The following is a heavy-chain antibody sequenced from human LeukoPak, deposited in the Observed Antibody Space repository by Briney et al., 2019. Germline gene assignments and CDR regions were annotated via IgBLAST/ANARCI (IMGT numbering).Heavy chain of an antibody. CDR1: GFSFSSYW. V-gene: IGHV3-7*05. CDR3: ARDQGWIQFDN. J-gene: IGHJ4*02. Sequence: GGSLRLSCAASGFSFSSYWMSWVRQAPGKGLEWVANIKEDGSEKYYVDSLKGRFTISRDNAKSSLSLQLNSLRAEDTAVYYCARDQGWIQFDNWGQGTLVTVSS. D-gene: IGHD5-18*01. CDR2: IKEDGSEK.